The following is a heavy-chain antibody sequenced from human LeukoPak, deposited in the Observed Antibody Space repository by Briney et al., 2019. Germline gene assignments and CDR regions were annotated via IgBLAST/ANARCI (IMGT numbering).Heavy chain of an antibody. V-gene: IGHV5-51*01. CDR3: ARRTYYYDSSGYSQLEYFQH. J-gene: IGHJ1*01. CDR1: GYSFTSYW. D-gene: IGHD3-22*01. Sequence: ESLKISCKGSGYSFTSYWIGWVRQMPGKGLEWMGIIYPGDSDTRYSPSFQGQVTISADKSISTAYLQWSSLKASDTAMYYCARRTYYYDSSGYSQLEYFQHWGQGTLVTVSS. CDR2: IYPGDSDT.